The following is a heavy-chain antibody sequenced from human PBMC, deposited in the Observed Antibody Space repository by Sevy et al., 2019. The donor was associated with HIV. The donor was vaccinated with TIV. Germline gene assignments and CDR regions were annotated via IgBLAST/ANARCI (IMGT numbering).Heavy chain of an antibody. J-gene: IGHJ4*02. D-gene: IGHD2-21*02. CDR2: ISYDGSNK. CDR3: AKDRLGGNSCIDY. CDR1: GFTFSSYG. Sequence: GGSLRLSCAASGFTFSSYGMHWVRQAPGKGLEWVAVISYDGSNKYYADSVKGRFTISRDNSKNTLYLQMNSLRAEDTAVYYCAKDRLGGNSCIDYWGQGTLVTVSS. V-gene: IGHV3-30*18.